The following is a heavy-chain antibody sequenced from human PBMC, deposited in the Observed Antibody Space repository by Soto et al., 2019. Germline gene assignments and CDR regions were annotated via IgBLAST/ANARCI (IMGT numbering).Heavy chain of an antibody. V-gene: IGHV3-30-3*01. CDR3: ARDGQVLPAASSRGMDV. CDR1: GFTFNTCP. J-gene: IGHJ6*02. Sequence: QAQVVESGGGVVQPGRSLRLSCAASGFTFNTCPMHWVRQAPGKGLDWVAVISFDGSNKHYADSVRGRFTISRDNSKNTLYLQMSSLRPEDTAVYYCARDGQVLPAASSRGMDVWGQGTTVTVSS. CDR2: ISFDGSNK. D-gene: IGHD2-2*01.